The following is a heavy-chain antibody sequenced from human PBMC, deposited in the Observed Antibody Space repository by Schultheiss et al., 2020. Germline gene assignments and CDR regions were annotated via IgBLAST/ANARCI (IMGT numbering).Heavy chain of an antibody. Sequence: GGSLRLSCAASGFTFSTSWIHWVRQDPGKGLVWVSRINRDGTETNYADSVKGRFTISRDNVKNSLYLQMNSLRAEDTAVYYCATSYYDFWSGYSYWGQGTLVTVSS. CDR1: GFTFSTSW. J-gene: IGHJ4*02. CDR3: ATSYYDFWSGYSY. V-gene: IGHV3-74*01. D-gene: IGHD3-3*01. CDR2: INRDGTET.